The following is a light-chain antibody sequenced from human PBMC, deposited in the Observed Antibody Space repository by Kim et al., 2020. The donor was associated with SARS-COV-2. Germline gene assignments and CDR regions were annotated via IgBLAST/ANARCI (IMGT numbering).Light chain of an antibody. J-gene: IGLJ2*01. CDR2: ENN. CDR1: SGAIASSY. CDR3: QSYDSSTVV. V-gene: IGLV6-57*03. Sequence: GKPITISCIRSSGAIASSYVQWYQQRPGRARTTVIYENNQRPSGVSDRFSGSIDRSSNSASLTISGLKTEDEADFYCQSYDSSTVVFGGGTQLTVL.